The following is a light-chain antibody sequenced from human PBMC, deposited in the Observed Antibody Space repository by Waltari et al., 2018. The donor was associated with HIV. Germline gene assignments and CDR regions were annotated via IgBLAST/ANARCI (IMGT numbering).Light chain of an antibody. Sequence: SYELTQAPSVSVSPGQTAKITCSGDALSRHFVFGYQPKSGQAPRMMIFKDNERPSVSPARFSASSSGSTSTLTISGVQAEDEADYYCQSGHNSDSIFGGGTKLTVL. CDR2: KDN. V-gene: IGLV3-25*03. CDR3: QSGHNSDSI. CDR1: ALSRHF. J-gene: IGLJ2*01.